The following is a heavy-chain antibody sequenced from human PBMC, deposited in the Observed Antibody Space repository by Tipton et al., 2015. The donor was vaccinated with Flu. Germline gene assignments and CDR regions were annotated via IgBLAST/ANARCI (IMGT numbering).Heavy chain of an antibody. CDR1: GGSISSGSYY. CDR3: ARVMVRGVIPDAFDI. D-gene: IGHD3-10*01. J-gene: IGHJ3*02. V-gene: IGHV4-61*02. Sequence: TLSLTCTVSGGSISSGSYYWSWIRQPAGKGLEWIGRIYTSGSTNYNPSLKSRVTISVDTSKNQFSLKLSSVTAADTAVYYCARVMVRGVIPDAFDIWGQGTMVTVSP. CDR2: IYTSGST.